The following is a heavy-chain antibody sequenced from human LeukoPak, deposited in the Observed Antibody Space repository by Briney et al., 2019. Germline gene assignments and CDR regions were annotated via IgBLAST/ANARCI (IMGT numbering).Heavy chain of an antibody. CDR3: TRPYCSSTSCYAAGDYYYYGMDV. J-gene: IGHJ6*02. Sequence: GGSLRLSCAASGFTFSGSAMHWVRQASGKGLEWVGRIRSKANSYATAYAASVKGRFTISRDDSKNTAYLQMNSLKTEDTAVYYCTRPYCSSTSCYAAGDYYYYGMDVWGQGTTVTVSS. D-gene: IGHD2-2*01. CDR2: IRSKANSYAT. V-gene: IGHV3-73*01. CDR1: GFTFSGSA.